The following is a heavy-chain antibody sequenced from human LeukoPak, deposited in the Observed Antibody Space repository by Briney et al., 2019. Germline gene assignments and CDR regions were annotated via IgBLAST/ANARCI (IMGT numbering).Heavy chain of an antibody. CDR1: GGTFSSYA. D-gene: IGHD3-22*01. CDR3: ASVNYYDSSGYYYDY. V-gene: IGHV1-69*04. J-gene: IGHJ4*02. Sequence: VASVKVSCKASGGTFSSYAISWVRQAPGQGFEWMGRIIPILGIANYAQKFQGRVTITADKSTSTAYMELSSLRSEDTAVYYCASVNYYDSSGYYYDYWGQGTLVTVSS. CDR2: IIPILGIA.